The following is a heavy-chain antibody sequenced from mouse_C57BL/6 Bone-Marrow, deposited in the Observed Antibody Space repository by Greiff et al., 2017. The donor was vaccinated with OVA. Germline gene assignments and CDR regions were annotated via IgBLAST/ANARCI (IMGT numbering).Heavy chain of an antibody. CDR1: GFSLSTSGMG. Sequence: QVTLKVSGPGILQSSQTLSLTCSFSGFSLSTSGMGVSWIRQPSGKGLEWLAHIYWDDDKRYNPSLKSRLTISKDTSRNQVFLKITSVDTADTATYYCARSPSYYYGSSYHYAMDYWGQGTSVTVSS. D-gene: IGHD1-1*01. V-gene: IGHV8-12*01. CDR3: ARSPSYYYGSSYHYAMDY. J-gene: IGHJ4*01. CDR2: IYWDDDK.